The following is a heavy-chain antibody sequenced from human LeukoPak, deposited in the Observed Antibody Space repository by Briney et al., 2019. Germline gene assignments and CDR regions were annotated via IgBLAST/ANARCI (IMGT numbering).Heavy chain of an antibody. CDR1: GFTFSNYW. CDR3: AKPHDIVVVPAAYLRY. D-gene: IGHD2-2*01. Sequence: PGGSLRLSCAASGFTFSNYWMHWVRQAPGKGLVWVSRISSDESSTTYADSVKGRFTISRDNAKNTLYLKMNTLRAEDTAVYYCAKPHDIVVVPAAYLRYWGQGTLVTVSS. J-gene: IGHJ4*02. CDR2: ISSDESST. V-gene: IGHV3-74*01.